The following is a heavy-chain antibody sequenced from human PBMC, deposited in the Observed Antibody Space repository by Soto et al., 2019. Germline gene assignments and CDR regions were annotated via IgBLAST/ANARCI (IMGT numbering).Heavy chain of an antibody. J-gene: IGHJ6*02. CDR1: GFTFSSYA. V-gene: IGHV3-30-3*01. CDR2: ISYDVSNK. CDR3: ARTLYSGSYTLHYYGMDV. D-gene: IGHD1-26*01. Sequence: GGSLRLSCAASGFTFSSYAMHWVRQAPGKGLEWVAVISYDVSNKYYADSVKGRFTISRDNSKNTLYLQMNSLRAEDTAVYYCARTLYSGSYTLHYYGMDVWGQGTKVTVSS.